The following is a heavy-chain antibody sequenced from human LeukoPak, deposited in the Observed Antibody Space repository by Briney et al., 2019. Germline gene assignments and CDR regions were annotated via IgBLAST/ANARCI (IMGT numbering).Heavy chain of an antibody. CDR1: GLTFSSNN. CDR2: IWYDGTNK. J-gene: IGHJ4*02. CDR3: AKDRHLFGTGSYYYFDL. Sequence: GRSLRLSCASSGLTFSSNNMHWVRQAPGMGLEWVAAIWYDGTNKYYANSVKGRFTISRDNSKNTLFLQMNSLRAEDTAVYYCAKDRHLFGTGSYYYFDLWGQGTLVTVSS. V-gene: IGHV3-33*03. D-gene: IGHD1-26*01.